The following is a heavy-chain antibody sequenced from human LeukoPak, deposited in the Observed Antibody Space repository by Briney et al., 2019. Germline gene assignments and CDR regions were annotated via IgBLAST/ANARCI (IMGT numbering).Heavy chain of an antibody. CDR3: AKDRLRGVIPYYFDY. V-gene: IGHV3-30*02. CDR1: GFTFSSYG. D-gene: IGHD3-10*01. Sequence: GGSLRLSCAASGFTFSSYGMHWVRQAPGKGLEWVAVIWYDGSNKYYADSVKGRFTISRDNSKNTLYLQMNRLRAEDTAVYYCAKDRLRGVIPYYFDYWGQGTLVTVSS. J-gene: IGHJ4*02. CDR2: IWYDGSNK.